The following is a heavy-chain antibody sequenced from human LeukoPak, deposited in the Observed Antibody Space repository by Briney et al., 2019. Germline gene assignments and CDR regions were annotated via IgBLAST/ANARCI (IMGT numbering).Heavy chain of an antibody. CDR1: GYTFADRY. CDR3: ARDLATIDGIAWYYFEN. D-gene: IGHD5-12*01. J-gene: IGHJ4*02. Sequence: GASVKVSCKASGYTFADRYIHWVRQAPGQGFEWMGWINPNTGGTDYAQKFHDRIAITSYTSISTVYMELNRLESDDTAVYYCARDLATIDGIAWYYFENWGQGTLVTVS. V-gene: IGHV1-2*02. CDR2: INPNTGGT.